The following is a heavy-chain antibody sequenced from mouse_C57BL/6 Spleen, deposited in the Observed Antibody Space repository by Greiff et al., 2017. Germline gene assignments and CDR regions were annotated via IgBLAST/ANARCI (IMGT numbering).Heavy chain of an antibody. J-gene: IGHJ1*03. D-gene: IGHD2-3*01. V-gene: IGHV1-64*01. CDR2: IHPNSGST. CDR1: GYTFTSYW. Sequence: QVQLQQPGAELVKPGASVKLSCKASGYTFTSYWMHWVKQRPGQGLEWIGMIHPNSGSTNYNEKFKSKATLTVDKSSSTAYMPLSSLTSEDAAVXYCARVDGYLWYCDVWGTGTTVTVSS. CDR3: ARVDGYLWYCDV.